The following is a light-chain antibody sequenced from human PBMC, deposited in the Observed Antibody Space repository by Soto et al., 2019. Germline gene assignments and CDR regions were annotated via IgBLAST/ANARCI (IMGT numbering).Light chain of an antibody. CDR2: DVS. V-gene: IGLV2-11*01. CDR3: CSYAGSYRV. CDR1: SSDVGGYNY. Sequence: QSELTQPRSVSGSPGQSVTISCTGTSSDVGGYNYVSWYQQHPGKAPKLMIYDVSKRPSGVPDRFSGSKSGNTASLTISGLQAEDEADYYCCSYAGSYRVFGTGTKVTVL. J-gene: IGLJ1*01.